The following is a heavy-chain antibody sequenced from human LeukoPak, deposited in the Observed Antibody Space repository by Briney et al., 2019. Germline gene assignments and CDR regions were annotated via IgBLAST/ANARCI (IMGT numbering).Heavy chain of an antibody. CDR3: ARTVGSNYRWFDP. J-gene: IGHJ5*02. Sequence: ASVKVSCKASGGTFSSYAISWVRQAPGQGLEWMGWISAYNGNTNYAQKFQGRVTMTTDTSTSTAYMELRSLRSDDTAVYYCARTVGSNYRWFDPWGQGTLVTVSS. V-gene: IGHV1-18*01. CDR1: GGTFSSYA. CDR2: ISAYNGNT. D-gene: IGHD1-26*01.